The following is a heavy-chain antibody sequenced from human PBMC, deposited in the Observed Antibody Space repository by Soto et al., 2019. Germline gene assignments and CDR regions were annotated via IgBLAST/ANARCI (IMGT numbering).Heavy chain of an antibody. J-gene: IGHJ5*02. Sequence: ASVKVSCKASGYTFTSYTMHWVRHPPGQRLEWMGWINAGNGNTKYSQKLQGRVTMTTDTSTSTAYMELRSLRSDDTAVYYCARDAASYYYDSSGYRNCFVPWGKGTLVTVYS. D-gene: IGHD3-22*01. CDR3: ARDAASYYYDSSGYRNCFVP. V-gene: IGHV1-3*01. CDR2: INAGNGNT. CDR1: GYTFTSYT.